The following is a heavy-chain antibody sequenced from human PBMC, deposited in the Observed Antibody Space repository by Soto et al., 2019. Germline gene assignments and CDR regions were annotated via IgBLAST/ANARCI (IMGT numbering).Heavy chain of an antibody. Sequence: PAGSLRLSCSASGFALSSYAMHWVRQAPGKGLEYVSSISSNGISTYYADSVKGRFTISRDNSQNTLYIQMNSLRPDDTALYYCVKDEGFCTGGNCYSVARGGFDLWGQGTMVTVSS. CDR2: ISSNGIST. CDR1: GFALSSYA. V-gene: IGHV3-64D*06. J-gene: IGHJ3*01. CDR3: VKDEGFCTGGNCYSVARGGFDL. D-gene: IGHD2-15*01.